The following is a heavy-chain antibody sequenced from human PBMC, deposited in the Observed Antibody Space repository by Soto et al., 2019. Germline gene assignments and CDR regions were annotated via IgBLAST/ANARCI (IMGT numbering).Heavy chain of an antibody. CDR1: GGSISSGGYY. CDR2: IYYSGST. J-gene: IGHJ4*02. V-gene: IGHV4-31*03. CDR3: ARVDTYYFDY. Sequence: SETLSLTCTVSGGSISSGGYYWSWIRQHPGKGLEWIGYIYYSGSTYYNPSLKSRVTISVDTSKNQFSLKLSSVTTADTAVYYCARVDTYYFDYWGQGTLVTVSS.